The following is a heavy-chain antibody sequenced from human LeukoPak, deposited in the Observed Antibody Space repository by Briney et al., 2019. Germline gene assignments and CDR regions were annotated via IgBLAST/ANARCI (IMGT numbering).Heavy chain of an antibody. D-gene: IGHD4-17*01. CDR3: AKEPAPTVTTRYFQH. V-gene: IGHV3-23*01. CDR2: ISGSGGST. CDR1: GFTFSSYA. Sequence: PGGSLRLSCAASGFTFSSYAMSWVRQAPGKGLEWVSAISGSGGSTYYADSAKGRFTISRDNSKNTLYLQMNSLRAEDTAVYYCAKEPAPTVTTRYFQHWGQGTLVTVSS. J-gene: IGHJ1*01.